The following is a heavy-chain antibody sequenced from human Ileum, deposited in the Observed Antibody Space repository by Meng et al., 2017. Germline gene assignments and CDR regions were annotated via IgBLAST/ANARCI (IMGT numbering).Heavy chain of an antibody. CDR1: GFTFSSYW. D-gene: IGHD2-2*01. CDR2: IKQDGNET. V-gene: IGHV3-7*01. Sequence: GSSLKISCAASGFTFSSYWMSWVRQAPGKGLEWVANIKQDGNETYYVDFVKGRFTISRENAKNSQYVQMNSLRAEDTAVYYCARVRIIRSRSTFEYWGQGTQVTVSS. J-gene: IGHJ4*02. CDR3: ARVRIIRSRSTFEY.